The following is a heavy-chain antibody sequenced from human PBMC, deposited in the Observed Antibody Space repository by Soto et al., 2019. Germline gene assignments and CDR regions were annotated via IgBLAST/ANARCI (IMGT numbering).Heavy chain of an antibody. V-gene: IGHV3-23*01. D-gene: IGHD3-22*01. CDR3: AKVGDYYDSSGYTIRDAFDI. Sequence: GSLRLSCAASGFTFSSYAMSWVRQAPGKGLEWVSAISGSGGSTYYADSVKGRFTISRDNSKNTLNLQMNSLRVEDTAVYYCAKVGDYYDSSGYTIRDAFDIWGQGTMVTVSS. CDR1: GFTFSSYA. J-gene: IGHJ3*02. CDR2: ISGSGGST.